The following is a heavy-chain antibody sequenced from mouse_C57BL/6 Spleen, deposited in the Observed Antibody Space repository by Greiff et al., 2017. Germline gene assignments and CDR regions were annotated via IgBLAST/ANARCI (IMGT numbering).Heavy chain of an antibody. J-gene: IGHJ4*01. Sequence: DVHLVESGGDLVKPGGSLKLSCAASGFTFSSYGMSWVRQTPDKRLEWVATISSGGSYTYYPDSVKGRFTISRDNAKNTLYLQMSSLKSEDTAMXYCARHEYGYGYDYVYYAMDYWGQGTSVTVSS. CDR1: GFTFSSYG. D-gene: IGHD2-4*01. CDR2: ISSGGSYT. CDR3: ARHEYGYGYDYVYYAMDY. V-gene: IGHV5-6*01.